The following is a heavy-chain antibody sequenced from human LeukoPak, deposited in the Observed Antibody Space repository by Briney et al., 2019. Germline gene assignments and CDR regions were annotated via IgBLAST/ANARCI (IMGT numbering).Heavy chain of an antibody. J-gene: IGHJ4*02. CDR3: ARTASGRALGY. D-gene: IGHD3-10*01. V-gene: IGHV4-61*02. Sequence: SQTLSLTCTVSGDSITNYNYYWSWVRQPAGKGLEWIGRVYPRGNTNYNPYNPSLTGRVSISIDTSKNQFSLKLSSVTAADTAVYYCARTASGRALGYWGQGTLVTVSS. CDR1: GDSITNYNYY. CDR2: VYPRGNT.